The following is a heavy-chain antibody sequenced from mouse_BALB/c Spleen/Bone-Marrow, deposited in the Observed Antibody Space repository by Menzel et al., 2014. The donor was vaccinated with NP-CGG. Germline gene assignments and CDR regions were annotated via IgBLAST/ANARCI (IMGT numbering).Heavy chain of an antibody. CDR2: FSSGGNI. V-gene: IGHV5-6-5*01. Sequence: EVQGVESGGGLVKPGGSLKLSCAASGFNLSSYAMSWVRQTPEKRLEWVASFSSGGNIYYPDSVKGRFTISRDNVRNILYLQMSSLRSEDTAMYYCARCGLVRGYGMVYWGQGTSVTVSS. CDR1: GFNLSSYA. CDR3: ARCGLVRGYGMVY. D-gene: IGHD1-1*01. J-gene: IGHJ4*01.